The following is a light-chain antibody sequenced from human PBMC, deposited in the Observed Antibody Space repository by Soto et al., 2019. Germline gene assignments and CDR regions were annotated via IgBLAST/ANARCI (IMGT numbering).Light chain of an antibody. CDR2: GAS. CDR1: QSVADN. V-gene: IGKV3-15*01. CDR3: QQYNYWPIT. J-gene: IGKJ5*01. Sequence: EVVMTQSPATLSVSPGERVTLSCRSSQSVADNLAWFQQKPGQGPRLLIYGASTRATGIPARFRGRGSEPAFTLTVSSLRSEDSAVYYCQQYNYWPITFGQGTRLEI.